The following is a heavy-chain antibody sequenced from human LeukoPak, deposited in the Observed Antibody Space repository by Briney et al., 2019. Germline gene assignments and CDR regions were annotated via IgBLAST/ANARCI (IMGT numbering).Heavy chain of an antibody. Sequence: ASVKVSCKSSGCTFTRYYMHWVRQAPGQGLEWMGIIHPSCGNTSYAQKFQGRGTMTTDTSTSTVYMELSSLRSEDTAVYYCAKRGVAGTSSLDYWGQGTLVTVSS. D-gene: IGHD6-19*01. CDR2: IHPSCGNT. CDR1: GCTFTRYY. V-gene: IGHV1-46*01. J-gene: IGHJ4*02. CDR3: AKRGVAGTSSLDY.